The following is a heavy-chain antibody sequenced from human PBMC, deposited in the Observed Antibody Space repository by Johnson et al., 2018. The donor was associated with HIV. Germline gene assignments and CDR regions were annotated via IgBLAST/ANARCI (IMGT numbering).Heavy chain of an antibody. CDR1: GFTFSSYG. CDR2: IRYDGSDK. CDR3: ARDQRGLDAFDI. Sequence: QVQLVESGGGVVQPGGSLRLSCAASGFTFSSYGMHWVRQAPGKGLEWVAFIRYDGSDKYYADSVKGRFTISRDSSKNTLYLQMNSLRAEDTAVYYCARDQRGLDAFDIWGQGTMVTVSS. J-gene: IGHJ3*02. D-gene: IGHD2-15*01. V-gene: IGHV3-30*02.